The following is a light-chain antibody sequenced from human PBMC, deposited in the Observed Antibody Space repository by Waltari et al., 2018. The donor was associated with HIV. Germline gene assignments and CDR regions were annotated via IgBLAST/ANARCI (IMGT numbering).Light chain of an antibody. CDR1: QSLLHSNGYTY. CDR2: LGS. CDR3: MQALQTPLT. Sequence: DIVMTQSPLSLPVTPGESASISCRSRQSLLHSNGYTYLSWSLQTPGQYPHVLIALGSNRAAGVPERFSGSGSGTYCTLKISRVEAEYVGSYYCMQALQTPLTVGGGTKLEIK. V-gene: IGKV2-28*01. J-gene: IGKJ4*01.